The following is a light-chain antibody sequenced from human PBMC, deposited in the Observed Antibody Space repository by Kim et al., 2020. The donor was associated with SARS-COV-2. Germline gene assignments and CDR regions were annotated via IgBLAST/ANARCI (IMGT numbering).Light chain of an antibody. J-gene: IGKJ2*01. Sequence: EPVLTQSPATLSLSPGERATLSCRAIQGVGTYLAWYQHKPGQAPRLLIYDASNRATGVPARFSGSGSGPDFTLTITSLEPEDFAVYYCQQRSDWYTFGQGTKLEI. CDR2: DAS. V-gene: IGKV3-11*01. CDR3: QQRSDWYT. CDR1: QGVGTY.